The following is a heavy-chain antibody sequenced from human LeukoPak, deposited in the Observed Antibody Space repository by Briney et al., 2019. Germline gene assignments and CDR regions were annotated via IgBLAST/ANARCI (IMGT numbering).Heavy chain of an antibody. J-gene: IGHJ4*02. CDR3: ARGDGYNFFDY. CDR1: GFTFTKFS. V-gene: IGHV3-23*01. CDR2: IGSSGSST. Sequence: TGGSLRLSCAASGFTFTKFSMSWVRQAPGKGLEWVSSIGSSGSSTYYADSVKGRFTISRDNSENTLYLQMKSLRAEDTAVYYCARGDGYNFFDYWGQGTLVTVSS. D-gene: IGHD5-24*01.